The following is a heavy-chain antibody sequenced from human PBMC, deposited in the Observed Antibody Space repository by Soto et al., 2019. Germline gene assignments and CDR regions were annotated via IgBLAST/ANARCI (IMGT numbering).Heavy chain of an antibody. CDR3: ARGSYYDSSGYPRGYFDY. V-gene: IGHV3-21*01. CDR2: ISSSSSYI. CDR1: GFTFSSYS. D-gene: IGHD3-22*01. J-gene: IGHJ4*02. Sequence: PGGSLRLSCAASGFTFSSYSMNWVRQAPGKGLEWVSSISSSSSYIYYADSVKGRFTISRDNAKNSLYLQMNSLRAEDTAVYYCARGSYYDSSGYPRGYFDYWGQGTLVTVSS.